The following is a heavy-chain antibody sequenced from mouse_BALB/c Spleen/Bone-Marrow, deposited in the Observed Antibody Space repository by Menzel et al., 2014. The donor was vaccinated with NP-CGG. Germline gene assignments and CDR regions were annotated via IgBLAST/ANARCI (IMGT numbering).Heavy chain of an antibody. CDR2: IYPGDGDT. V-gene: IGHV1-80*01. Sequence: QVQLQQSGAELVRPGSSVKISCKASGYTFSNYWMNWMKQRPGQGLEWIGQIYPGDGDTNYIGKFTGKATLTADKSSSTAYMQLSSLTSEDSAVYFCAGRGDYSYAMDYWGQGTSVTVSS. D-gene: IGHD1-1*01. J-gene: IGHJ4*01. CDR1: GYTFSNYW. CDR3: AGRGDYSYAMDY.